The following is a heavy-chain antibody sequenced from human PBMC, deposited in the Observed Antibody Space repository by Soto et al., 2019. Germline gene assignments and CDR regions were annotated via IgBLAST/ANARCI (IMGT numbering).Heavy chain of an antibody. Sequence: QVQLVESGGGVVQPGRSLRLSCAASGFTFSSYAMHWVRQAPGKGLEWVAVISYDGSNKYYADSVKGRFTISRDNSKNTLYLQMNSLRAEDTAVYYCARDHYGGKWGLYYSYGMDVWGQGTTVTVSS. D-gene: IGHD4-17*01. CDR3: ARDHYGGKWGLYYSYGMDV. CDR1: GFTFSSYA. J-gene: IGHJ6*02. V-gene: IGHV3-30-3*01. CDR2: ISYDGSNK.